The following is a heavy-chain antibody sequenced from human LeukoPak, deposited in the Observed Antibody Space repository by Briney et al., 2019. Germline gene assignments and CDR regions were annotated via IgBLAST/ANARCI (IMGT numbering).Heavy chain of an antibody. V-gene: IGHV3-7*01. Sequence: GGSLRLSCAASGFTFSNYWVSWFRQAPGQGLERVASIKQDGSERYYVDSVKGRFTISRDNAKKSLFLQLSSLRVEDTAVYYCARGSMHIYHLYTDYWGQGTLVTVSS. CDR3: ARGSMHIYHLYTDY. CDR1: GFTFSNYW. J-gene: IGHJ4*02. CDR2: IKQDGSER. D-gene: IGHD3-16*02.